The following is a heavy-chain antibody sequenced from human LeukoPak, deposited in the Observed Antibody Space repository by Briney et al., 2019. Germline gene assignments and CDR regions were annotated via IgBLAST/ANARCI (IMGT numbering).Heavy chain of an antibody. V-gene: IGHV3-66*01. CDR2: IYSGGST. CDR3: ARSDDGDYLFDY. Sequence: GGSLRLSCAASGFTVSSNYMSWVRQAPGKGLEWVSVIYSGGSTYYADSVKGRFTISRDNSKNTLYLQMNSLRAEDTAVYYCARSDDGDYLFDYWGQGTLVTVSS. CDR1: GFTVSSNY. J-gene: IGHJ4*02. D-gene: IGHD4-17*01.